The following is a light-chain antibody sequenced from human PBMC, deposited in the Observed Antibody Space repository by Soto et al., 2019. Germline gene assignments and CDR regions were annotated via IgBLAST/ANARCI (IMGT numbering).Light chain of an antibody. V-gene: IGKV3D-15*01. CDR1: ESISNH. CDR2: SAS. Sequence: DILMTQSPATVSVSLGDSVSLSCRANESISNHLAWYQQKPGQPPRLLIYSASTRAPGIPARVSGGGSGTQFSRTISSLQSEEFALYYCHQYNEWPRGTFGPGTKVEI. CDR3: HQYNEWPRGT. J-gene: IGKJ1*01.